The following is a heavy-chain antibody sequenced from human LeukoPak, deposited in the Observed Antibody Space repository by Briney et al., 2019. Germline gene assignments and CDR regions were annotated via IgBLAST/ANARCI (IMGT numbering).Heavy chain of an antibody. CDR3: ASLSHGIAARPDLNHYYMDV. J-gene: IGHJ6*03. CDR1: GYTLTELS. D-gene: IGHD6-6*01. CDR2: FDPEDGET. V-gene: IGHV1-24*01. Sequence: ASVKVSCKVSGYTLTELSMHWVRQAPGKGLEWMGGFDPEDGETIYAQKFQGRVTMTEDTSTDTAYMELSSLRSEDTAVYYCASLSHGIAARPDLNHYYMDVWGKGTTVTVSS.